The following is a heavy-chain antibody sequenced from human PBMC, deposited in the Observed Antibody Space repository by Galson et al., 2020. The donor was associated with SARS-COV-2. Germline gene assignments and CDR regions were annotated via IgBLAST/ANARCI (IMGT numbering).Heavy chain of an antibody. V-gene: IGHV4-34*01. CDR1: GGSFSGYY. J-gene: IGHJ6*02. D-gene: IGHD6-19*01. CDR3: ARGTSIAVAGTVNYYYYYGMDV. Sequence: ETSETLSLTCAVYGGSFSGYYWSWIRQPPGKGLEWIGEINHSGSTNYNPPLKSRVTISVDTSKNQFSLKLSSVTAADTAVYYCARGTSIAVAGTVNYYYYYGMDVWGQGTTVTVSS. CDR2: INHSGST.